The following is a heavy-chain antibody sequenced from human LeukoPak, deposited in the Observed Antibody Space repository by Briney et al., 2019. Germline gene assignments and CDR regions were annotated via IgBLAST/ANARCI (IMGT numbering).Heavy chain of an antibody. Sequence: GGSLRLSCAASGFTFSSYWMSWVRQAPGKGLEWVSAISGSGGSTYYADSVKGRFTISRDNSKNTLYLQMNSLRAEDTAVYYCTRHSDPYCSRANCYVDNFYGLDVWGQGTRVTVSS. CDR2: ISGSGGST. D-gene: IGHD2-2*01. CDR3: TRHSDPYCSRANCYVDNFYGLDV. J-gene: IGHJ6*02. CDR1: GFTFSSYW. V-gene: IGHV3-23*01.